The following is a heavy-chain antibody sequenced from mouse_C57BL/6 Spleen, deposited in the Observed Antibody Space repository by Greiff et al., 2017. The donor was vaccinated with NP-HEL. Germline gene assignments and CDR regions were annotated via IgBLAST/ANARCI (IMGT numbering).Heavy chain of an antibody. Sequence: EVKLMESEGGLVQPGSSMKLSCTASGFTFSDYYMAWVRQVPEKGLEWVANINYDGSSTYYLDSLKSRFIISRDNAKNILYLQMSSLKSEDTATYYCARVGGYLYYFDYWGQGTTLTVSS. V-gene: IGHV5-16*01. CDR1: GFTFSDYY. J-gene: IGHJ2*01. D-gene: IGHD2-2*01. CDR3: ARVGGYLYYFDY. CDR2: INYDGSST.